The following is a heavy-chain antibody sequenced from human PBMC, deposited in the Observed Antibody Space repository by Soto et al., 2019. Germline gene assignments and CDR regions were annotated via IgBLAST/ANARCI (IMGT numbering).Heavy chain of an antibody. Sequence: QITLKESGPTLVKPTQTLTLTCTFSGFSLSTSGVGVGWIRQPPGKALEWLALIYWDDDKRYSPSLKSRLTITKDTSKNQVVLTMTNMDPVDTATYYCAHTPRVPHDYGDQVFDYWGQGTLVTVSS. CDR2: IYWDDDK. CDR3: AHTPRVPHDYGDQVFDY. D-gene: IGHD4-17*01. J-gene: IGHJ4*02. CDR1: GFSLSTSGVG. V-gene: IGHV2-5*02.